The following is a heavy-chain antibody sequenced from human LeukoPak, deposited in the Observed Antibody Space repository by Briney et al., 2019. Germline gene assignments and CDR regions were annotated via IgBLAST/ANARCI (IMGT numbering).Heavy chain of an antibody. CDR2: IKSSNT. V-gene: IGHV4-61*02. CDR3: ARVPDWTYVPDY. CDR1: GGSISSDRFC. J-gene: IGHJ4*02. D-gene: IGHD3-16*01. Sequence: PSETLSLTCTVSGGSISSDRFCCAWVRQPAGKGLEWIGRIKSSNTNYNPSLKSRVSISLDTSTNQFSLKLSSLTAADTAVYYCARVPDWTYVPDYLGQGTLVTVSS.